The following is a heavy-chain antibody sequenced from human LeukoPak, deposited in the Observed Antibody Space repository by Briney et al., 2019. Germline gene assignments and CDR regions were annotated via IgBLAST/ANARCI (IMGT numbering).Heavy chain of an antibody. CDR1: GFTFSSYE. CDR3: ARGITGTTWSSYYYYMDV. D-gene: IGHD1-20*01. J-gene: IGHJ6*03. CDR2: ISTSGSTI. V-gene: IGHV3-48*03. Sequence: PGGSLRLSCAASGFTFSSYEMNWVRQAPGKGLEWVSYISTSGSTIYYADSVKGRFTISRDNAENSLYLQMNSLRAEDTAVYYCARGITGTTWSSYYYYMDVWGKGTTVTISS.